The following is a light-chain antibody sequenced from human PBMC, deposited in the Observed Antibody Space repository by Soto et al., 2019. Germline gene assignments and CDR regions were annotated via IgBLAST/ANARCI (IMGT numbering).Light chain of an antibody. CDR1: QSVSSSY. Sequence: EIVLTQSPATLSLSPGERATLSCRASQSVSSSYLAWYQQKPGQAPRLLIYGASSRAAGIPDRFTGSGSGTEFTLTISRLEPEDFAVYFCQQHRTFGQGTKV. V-gene: IGKV3-20*01. CDR2: GAS. J-gene: IGKJ1*01. CDR3: QQHRT.